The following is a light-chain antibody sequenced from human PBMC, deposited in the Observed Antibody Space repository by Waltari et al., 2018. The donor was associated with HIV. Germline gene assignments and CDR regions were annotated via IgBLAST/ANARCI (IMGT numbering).Light chain of an antibody. CDR1: QTISNY. J-gene: IGKJ3*01. CDR2: GGS. V-gene: IGKV1-39*01. CDR3: QQTYSLPLT. Sequence: DIEMTQSPSPLSASVGDRVSITCRASQTISNYLNWYQQKPGRAPLVMISGGSFRQGGGPSRFSASVSGTDFTLTIGGLQPEDFATYYCQQTYSLPLTFGPGTKLDFK.